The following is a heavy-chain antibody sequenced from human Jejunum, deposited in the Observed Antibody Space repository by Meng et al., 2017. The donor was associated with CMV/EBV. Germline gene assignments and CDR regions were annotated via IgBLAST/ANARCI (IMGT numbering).Heavy chain of an antibody. D-gene: IGHD5/OR15-5a*01. CDR2: ITGSGGST. Sequence: SLNISCEASVFTFSNYHMNRVRQAPGKGLEWVSAITGSGGSTYYADSVKGRFTISRDNSRNTLYLQMNSLRAEDTAVYYCAKLSDVWGQGTTVTVSS. CDR1: VFTFSNYH. CDR3: AKLSDV. V-gene: IGHV3-23*01. J-gene: IGHJ6*02.